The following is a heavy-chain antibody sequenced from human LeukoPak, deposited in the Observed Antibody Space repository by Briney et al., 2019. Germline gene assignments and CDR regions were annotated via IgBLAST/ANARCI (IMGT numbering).Heavy chain of an antibody. Sequence: KPSETLFLTFSVSVCSISSYYWSWIRQPPGKGLEWIGYIYYSGNTNYNPSLKSRVTISVNTSKNQFSLKLSSVTAADTAVYYCARGRGYAFDIWGQGTMVTVSS. V-gene: IGHV4-59*01. D-gene: IGHD1-26*01. J-gene: IGHJ3*02. CDR1: VCSISSYY. CDR2: IYYSGNT. CDR3: ARGRGYAFDI.